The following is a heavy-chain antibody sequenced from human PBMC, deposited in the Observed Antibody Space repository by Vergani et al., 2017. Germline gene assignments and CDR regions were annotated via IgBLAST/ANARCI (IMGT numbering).Heavy chain of an antibody. V-gene: IGHV3-30*03. Sequence: QVHLVESGGGVVQPGRSLRLSCVVSGFTSSYYGMHWVRQAPGKGLEWGAVISYDGTQKYYADSVKGRFTISRDNSKSTRYLQMNSLRTEDTAVYYCATKSCGTPGCQIGYFREWGQGTLVTVSS. D-gene: IGHD1-1*01. CDR3: ATKSCGTPGCQIGYFRE. CDR2: ISYDGTQK. CDR1: GFTSSYYG. J-gene: IGHJ1*01.